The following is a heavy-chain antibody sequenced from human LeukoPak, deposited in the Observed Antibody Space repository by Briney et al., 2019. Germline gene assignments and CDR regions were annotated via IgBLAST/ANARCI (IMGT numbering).Heavy chain of an antibody. D-gene: IGHD5-18*01. CDR1: GGSFSGYY. Sequence: KPSETLSLTCAVYGGSFSGYYWSWIRQPPGKGLEWIGEINHSGSTNYNPSLKSRVTISVDTSKNQFSLKLSSVTAADTAVYYCARKRGYGYVVLVYYFDYWGQGTLVTVSS. J-gene: IGHJ4*02. CDR2: INHSGST. V-gene: IGHV4-34*01. CDR3: ARKRGYGYVVLVYYFDY.